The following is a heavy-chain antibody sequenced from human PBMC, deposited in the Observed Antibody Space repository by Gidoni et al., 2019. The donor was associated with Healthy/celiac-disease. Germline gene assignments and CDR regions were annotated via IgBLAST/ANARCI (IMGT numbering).Heavy chain of an antibody. CDR2: GNT. J-gene: IGHJ4*02. V-gene: IGHV1-3*01. CDR3: ARDLNPFLPDSSGYGY. D-gene: IGHD3-22*01. Sequence: GNTKYSQKFQGRVTITRDTSASTAYMELSSLRSEDTAVYYCARDLNPFLPDSSGYGYWGQGTLVTVSS.